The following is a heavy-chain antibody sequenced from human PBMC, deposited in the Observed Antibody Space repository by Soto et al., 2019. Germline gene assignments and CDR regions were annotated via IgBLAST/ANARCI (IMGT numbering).Heavy chain of an antibody. D-gene: IGHD2-2*01. Sequence: SVKVSCKASGYTFTSYGISWVRQAPGQGLEWMGWISAYNGNTNYAQKLQGRVTMTTDTSTSTAYMELRSLRSDDTAVYYCARDYFVVVPAAPNPDAFDIWGQGTMVTVSS. CDR1: GYTFTSYG. CDR2: ISAYNGNT. J-gene: IGHJ3*02. V-gene: IGHV1-18*04. CDR3: ARDYFVVVPAAPNPDAFDI.